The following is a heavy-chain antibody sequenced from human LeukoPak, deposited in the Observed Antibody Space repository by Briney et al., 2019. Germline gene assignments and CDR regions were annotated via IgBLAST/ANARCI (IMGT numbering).Heavy chain of an antibody. CDR1: RGTLSSYA. Sequence: AVKVSCMPSRGTLSSYAICGVRQAPGQGREWMGGIIPIFGTANYAQEFQGRVTITADKSTSTAYMELSSLRPEDTAVYYCARRHYYDSSGYYYGNWGQGTLVTVSS. V-gene: IGHV1-69*06. J-gene: IGHJ4*02. CDR2: IIPIFGTA. D-gene: IGHD3-22*01. CDR3: ARRHYYDSSGYYYGN.